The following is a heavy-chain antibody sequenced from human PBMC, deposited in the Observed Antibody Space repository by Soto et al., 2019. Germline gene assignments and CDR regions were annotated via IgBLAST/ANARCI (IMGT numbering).Heavy chain of an antibody. J-gene: IGHJ4*02. D-gene: IGHD3-3*01. CDR1: GGSFSGYY. CDR3: ARAGWSGYYTIRRLDY. Sequence: SETLSLTCAVYGGSFSGYYWSWIRQPPGRGLEWIGEINHSGSTNYNPSLKSRVTISVDTSKNQFSLKLSSVTAADTAVYYCARAGWSGYYTIRRLDYWGQGTLVTVSP. V-gene: IGHV4-34*01. CDR2: INHSGST.